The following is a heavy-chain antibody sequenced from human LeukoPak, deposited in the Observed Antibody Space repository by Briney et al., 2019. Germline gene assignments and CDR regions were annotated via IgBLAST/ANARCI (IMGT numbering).Heavy chain of an antibody. J-gene: IGHJ4*02. CDR1: GFTFSGSA. CDR3: TRYNVGFDY. D-gene: IGHD1-14*01. Sequence: GRCLRLSCAASGFTFSGSAIHWVRQASGKVLEWVGRIRSKANSYATTYGASEKGRFTISRDASKKTAYLQMNSLKTEDTAVYYCTRYNVGFDYWGQGTLVTVSS. CDR2: IRSKANSYAT. V-gene: IGHV3-73*01.